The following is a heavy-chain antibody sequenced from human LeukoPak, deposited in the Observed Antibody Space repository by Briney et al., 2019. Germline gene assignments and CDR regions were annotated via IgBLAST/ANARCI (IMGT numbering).Heavy chain of an antibody. V-gene: IGHV4-59*08. D-gene: IGHD6-19*01. J-gene: IGHJ4*02. CDR3: ARHSSSGGYYFDY. CDR1: GGSISSYY. Sequence: ASETLSLTCTLSGGSISSYYWSWIRQPPGKGREWIGYIYYSGSTNYNPSLKSRVTISVDTPKNQFSLKLSSVTAADTAVFYCARHSSSGGYYFDYWGQGTLVTVSS. CDR2: IYYSGST.